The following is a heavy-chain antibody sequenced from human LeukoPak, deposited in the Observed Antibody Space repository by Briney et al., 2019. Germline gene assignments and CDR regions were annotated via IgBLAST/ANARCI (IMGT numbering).Heavy chain of an antibody. V-gene: IGHV4-38-2*02. J-gene: IGHJ4*02. Sequence: SETLSLTCTVSGYSISSDYYWGWIRQPPGKGLEGIGSIYHSGSTYYNPSLKSRVTISVDTSKNQFSLKLSSVTAADTAVFYCARARLGDTAMSYWGQGTLVTVSS. CDR2: IYHSGST. CDR3: ARARLGDTAMSY. D-gene: IGHD5-18*01. CDR1: GYSISSDYY.